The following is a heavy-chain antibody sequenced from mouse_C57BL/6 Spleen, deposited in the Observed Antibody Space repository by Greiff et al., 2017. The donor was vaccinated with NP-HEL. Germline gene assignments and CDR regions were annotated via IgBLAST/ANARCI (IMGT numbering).Heavy chain of an antibody. J-gene: IGHJ1*03. V-gene: IGHV1-42*01. CDR3: ARAITTVVATDWYVDV. D-gene: IGHD1-1*01. Sequence: VQLQQSGPELVKPGASVKISCKASGYSFTGYYMNWVKQSPEKSLEWIGEINPSTGGTTYNQKFKAKATLTVDKSSSTAYMQLKRLTSEDSAVYYWARAITTVVATDWYVDVWGTGTTVTVSS. CDR2: INPSTGGT. CDR1: GYSFTGYY.